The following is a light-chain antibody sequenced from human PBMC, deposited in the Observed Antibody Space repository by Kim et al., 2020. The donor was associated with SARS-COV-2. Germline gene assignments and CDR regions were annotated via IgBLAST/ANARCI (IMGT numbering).Light chain of an antibody. Sequence: EIVLTQSPGTLSLSPGERATLSCRASQSISSAFLAWYQQKPGQPPRVLIYGASNRATGIPDRFGGSGSGTDFTLTISRLEPEDFAVYYCQQYGSSPFYSFGQGTKLE. CDR2: GAS. CDR3: QQYGSSPFYS. V-gene: IGKV3-20*01. CDR1: QSISSAF. J-gene: IGKJ2*03.